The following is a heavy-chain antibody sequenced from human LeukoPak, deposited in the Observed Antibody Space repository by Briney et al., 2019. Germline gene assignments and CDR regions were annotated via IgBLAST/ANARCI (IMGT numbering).Heavy chain of an antibody. D-gene: IGHD6-13*01. CDR3: ARLARIATAGNYGYHSMDV. J-gene: IGHJ6*02. CDR2: IYYSGST. CDR1: GGSINNYY. Sequence: SETLSLTCTVSGGSINNYYWSWIRQPPGKGLEWIGYIYYSGSTNYNPSLQSRLTMSVDTSKNQFSLKLSSVTAADTAVYYYARLARIATAGNYGYHSMDVWGQGTTVTVSS. V-gene: IGHV4-59*12.